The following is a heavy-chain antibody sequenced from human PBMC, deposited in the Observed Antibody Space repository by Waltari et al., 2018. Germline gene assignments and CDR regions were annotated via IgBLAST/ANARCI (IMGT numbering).Heavy chain of an antibody. CDR3: AGTPVGVTFLYFDY. D-gene: IGHD1-26*01. Sequence: QVQLQQWGAGLLKPSETLSLTCAVYGGSFSCYYWSWIRQSPGKGLEWIGEINYSGSTNYNPSLKSRVTISIDTSKTQFSLELTSVTGADTAVYYCAGTPVGVTFLYFDYWGQGTLVTVSS. CDR2: INYSGST. CDR1: GGSFSCYY. J-gene: IGHJ4*02. V-gene: IGHV4-34*01.